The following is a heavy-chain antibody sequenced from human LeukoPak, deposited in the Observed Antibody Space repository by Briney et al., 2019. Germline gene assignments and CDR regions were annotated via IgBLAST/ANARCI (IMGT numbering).Heavy chain of an antibody. CDR2: ISSSGTYI. CDR1: GFTFSSYA. J-gene: IGHJ4*02. Sequence: GGSLRLSCAASGFTFSSYAMSWVRQAPGKGLEWVSSISSSGTYIYYVDSVKGRFTISRDDAKNSLYLQMNSLRPEDTALYYCARDWSGDDYWGQGTLVTVSS. D-gene: IGHD3-3*01. CDR3: ARDWSGDDY. V-gene: IGHV3-21*01.